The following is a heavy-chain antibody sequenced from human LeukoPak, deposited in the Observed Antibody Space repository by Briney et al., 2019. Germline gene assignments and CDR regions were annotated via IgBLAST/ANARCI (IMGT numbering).Heavy chain of an antibody. CDR1: GFTLSNHW. CDR3: TREEGSTDH. D-gene: IGHD5/OR15-5a*01. Sequence: GGSLRLSCAASGFTLSNHWMHWVRQAPGKGLVWVSHINGDGSETNYADSVRGQFTISRDNAKNTLYLQMNSLRVDDTAVYYCTREEGSTDHWGQGTLVTVSS. CDR2: INGDGSET. V-gene: IGHV3-74*01. J-gene: IGHJ4*02.